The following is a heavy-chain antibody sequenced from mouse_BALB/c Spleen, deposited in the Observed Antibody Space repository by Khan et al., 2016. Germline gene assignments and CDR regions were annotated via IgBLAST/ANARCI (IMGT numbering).Heavy chain of an antibody. J-gene: IGHJ2*01. CDR3: ARGGGEYPYFDY. Sequence: EVELVESGGGLVQPGGSLRLSCATSGFTFTDYYMSWVRQPPGKALEWLGFIRNKANGYTTEYSASVKGRFTISRDNSQSILYLQMNTLRAEDSATYYCARGGGEYPYFDYWGQGTTLTVSS. CDR2: IRNKANGYTT. CDR1: GFTFTDYY. V-gene: IGHV7-3*02. D-gene: IGHD2-13*01.